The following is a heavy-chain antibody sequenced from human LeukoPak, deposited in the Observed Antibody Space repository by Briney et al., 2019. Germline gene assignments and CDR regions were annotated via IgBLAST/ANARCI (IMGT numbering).Heavy chain of an antibody. V-gene: IGHV4-34*01. CDR2: IYYSGST. Sequence: SETLSLTCAVYGGSFSGYYWSWIRQPPGKGLEWIGSIYYSGSTYYNPSLKSRVTISRDTSKNQFSLKLNSVTAADTAVYYCTTHKVRGVGGEYYYWGPGTLVTVSS. CDR1: GGSFSGYY. D-gene: IGHD3-10*01. J-gene: IGHJ4*02. CDR3: TTHKVRGVGGEYYY.